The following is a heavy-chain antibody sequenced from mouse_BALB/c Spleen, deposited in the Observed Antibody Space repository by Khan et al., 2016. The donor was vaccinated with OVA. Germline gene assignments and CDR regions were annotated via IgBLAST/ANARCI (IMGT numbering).Heavy chain of an antibody. CDR1: GFSLTDYG. CDR2: IWGGGST. J-gene: IGHJ4*01. V-gene: IGHV2-6-5*01. CDR3: AKGVWSYYYALDY. Sequence: VQRVESGPGLVAPSQSLSITCTVSGFSLTDYGVSWIRQPPGKGLEWLGVIWGGGSTYYNSALKSRLSISKDNSKSQVFLKMSSLQTDDTAMYYCAKGVWSYYYALDYWGKGTSVTVAS.